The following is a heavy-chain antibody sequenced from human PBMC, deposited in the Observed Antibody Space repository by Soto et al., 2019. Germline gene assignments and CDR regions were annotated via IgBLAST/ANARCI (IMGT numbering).Heavy chain of an antibody. D-gene: IGHD2-15*01. CDR3: ARDPQRCASCYSDYYYYGMDV. CDR1: GFTFSSYS. Sequence: KPGGSLRLSCAASGFTFSSYSMNWVRQAPGKGLEWVSSISSSSSYIYYADSVKGRFTISRDNAKNSLYLQMNSLRAEDTAVYYCARDPQRCASCYSDYYYYGMDVWGQGTTVTVSS. V-gene: IGHV3-21*01. CDR2: ISSSSSYI. J-gene: IGHJ6*02.